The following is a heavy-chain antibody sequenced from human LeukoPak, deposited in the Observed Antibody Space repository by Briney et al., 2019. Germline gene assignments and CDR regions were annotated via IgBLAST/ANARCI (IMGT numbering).Heavy chain of an antibody. Sequence: GESLKISCKGSGYSFTNYWIGWVRQMPGKGLECMGIIFPGDSDTRYTPSFQGQVTISGDKSIRTGYLHWSNLKASDTAMYYCARHPFGVDYWGQGTLVTVSS. J-gene: IGHJ4*02. V-gene: IGHV5-51*01. D-gene: IGHD3-3*01. CDR3: ARHPFGVDY. CDR2: IFPGDSDT. CDR1: GYSFTNYW.